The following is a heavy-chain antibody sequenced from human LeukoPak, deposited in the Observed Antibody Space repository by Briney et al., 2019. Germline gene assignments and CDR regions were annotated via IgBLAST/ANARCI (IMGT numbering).Heavy chain of an antibody. V-gene: IGHV3-30*07. CDR3: VKGPRPDITVAHTVEN. CDR1: GFTFSSYA. J-gene: IGHJ4*02. D-gene: IGHD6-19*01. Sequence: GGSLRLSCAASGFTFSSYAMHWARQAPGKGLEWVAVISYDGSNKYYADSVKGRFTISRDNSKNSLYLQMNTVRAEDTAVYYCVKGPRPDITVAHTVENWGQGTLVTVSS. CDR2: ISYDGSNK.